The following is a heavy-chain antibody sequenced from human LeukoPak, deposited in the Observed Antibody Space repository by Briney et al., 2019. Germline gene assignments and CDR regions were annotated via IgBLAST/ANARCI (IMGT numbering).Heavy chain of an antibody. J-gene: IGHJ5*02. CDR3: ARDGSGSTKLSWFDP. CDR2: IYYSGST. D-gene: IGHD3-10*01. Sequence: SETLSLTCTVSGGSISSGGYYWSWIRQHPGKGLEWIGYIYYSGSTYYNPSLKSRVTISVDTSKNQFSLKLSSATAADTAVYYCARDGSGSTKLSWFDPWGQGTLVTVSS. CDR1: GGSISSGGYY. V-gene: IGHV4-31*03.